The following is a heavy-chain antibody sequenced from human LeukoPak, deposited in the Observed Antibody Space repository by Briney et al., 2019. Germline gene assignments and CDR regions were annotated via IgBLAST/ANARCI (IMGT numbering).Heavy chain of an antibody. J-gene: IGHJ4*02. CDR3: AKDLLPGYSCGWYEY. Sequence: GGSLRLSCAASGFTFSSYAMSCVRQAPGKGLEWVSAISGSGGSTYYADSVKGRFTISRDNSKITLYLQMNSLRAEDTAVYYCAKDLLPGYSCGWYEYWGQGTLVTVSS. D-gene: IGHD6-19*01. V-gene: IGHV3-23*01. CDR2: ISGSGGST. CDR1: GFTFSSYA.